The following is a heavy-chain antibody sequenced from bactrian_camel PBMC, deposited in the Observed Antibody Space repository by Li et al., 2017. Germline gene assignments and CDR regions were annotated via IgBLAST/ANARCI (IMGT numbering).Heavy chain of an antibody. CDR2: LDSDGWNT. D-gene: IGHD4*01. Sequence: HVQLVESGGGLVQPGESLRLSCAVSGFTRSRAYMSWVRQAPGKGLEWVINLDSDGWNTHYVDSVKDRFTISRDNAKNTVYLQMNSLRAEDTALYYCATTMSWGSYWGQGTQVTVS. CDR3: ATTMSWGSY. V-gene: IGHV3-2*01. CDR1: GFTRSRAY. J-gene: IGHJ4*01.